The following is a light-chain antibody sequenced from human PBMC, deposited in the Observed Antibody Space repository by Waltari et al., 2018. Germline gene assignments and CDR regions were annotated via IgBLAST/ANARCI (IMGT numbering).Light chain of an antibody. Sequence: QSVLNQPPSASGPPGKRVAIACSGRSSNSGSNYVYCYQYLPGTAPKLLIYTNSERPSGVPDRFSGSKSGTSASLAISGLRSEDEGDYFCAAWDDRLTVVVFGGGTKLTVL. CDR1: SSNSGSNY. CDR2: TNS. V-gene: IGLV1-47*01. J-gene: IGLJ2*01. CDR3: AAWDDRLTVVV.